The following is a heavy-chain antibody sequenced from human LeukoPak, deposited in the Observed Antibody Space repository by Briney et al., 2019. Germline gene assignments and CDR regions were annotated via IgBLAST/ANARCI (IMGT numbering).Heavy chain of an antibody. CDR3: AKVGYSSGWYDFDY. J-gene: IGHJ4*02. V-gene: IGHV3-23*01. CDR2: ISGSGGST. CDR1: GFTFSSYA. Sequence: PGGSLRLSCAASGFTFSSYAMSWVRQAPGKGLEWVSAISGSGGSTYYADSVKGRFTISGDNSKNTLYLQMNSLRAEDTAVYYCAKVGYSSGWYDFDYWGQGTLVTVSS. D-gene: IGHD6-19*01.